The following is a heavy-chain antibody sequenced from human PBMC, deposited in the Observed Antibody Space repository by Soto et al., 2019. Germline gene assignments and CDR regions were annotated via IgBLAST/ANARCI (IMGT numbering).Heavy chain of an antibody. Sequence: QVQLVQSGAEVKKPGSSVKVSCTASGGTFSSYAISWVRQAPGQGLEWMGGIIPTFGTANYAQKFQGRVTITADESTSTAYMELSSLRSEDTAVYYCASGKFIVVVTARSYGMDVWGQGTTVTVSS. CDR1: GGTFSSYA. CDR2: IIPTFGTA. J-gene: IGHJ6*02. V-gene: IGHV1-69*01. CDR3: ASGKFIVVVTARSYGMDV. D-gene: IGHD2-21*02.